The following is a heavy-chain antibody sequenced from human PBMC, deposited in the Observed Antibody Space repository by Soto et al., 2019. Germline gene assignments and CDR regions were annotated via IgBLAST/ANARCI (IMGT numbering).Heavy chain of an antibody. J-gene: IGHJ4*02. Sequence: QITLKESGPTLVKPTQTLTLTCTFSGFSLSTSGVGVGWIRQPPGKALEWLALIFWDDDKRSGPSLKSRLTITKDTSKNQVVLTMTNMDPVDTATYYCAHRPSYCSGGSCYSGFDYWGQGTLVTVSS. CDR1: GFSLSTSGVG. CDR3: AHRPSYCSGGSCYSGFDY. V-gene: IGHV2-5*05. CDR2: IFWDDDK. D-gene: IGHD2-15*01.